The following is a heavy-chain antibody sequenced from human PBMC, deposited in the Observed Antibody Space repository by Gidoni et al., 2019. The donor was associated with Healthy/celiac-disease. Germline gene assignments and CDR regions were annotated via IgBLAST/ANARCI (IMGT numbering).Heavy chain of an antibody. V-gene: IGHV4-59*01. J-gene: IGHJ6*02. CDR2: IYYSGST. D-gene: IGHD3-10*01. CDR1: VGYISSYY. CDR3: ARAYYGSGSYSYGMDV. Sequence: QVQLQQSGPALVKPSESLSLTCTVSVGYISSYYWSWIRQPPGKGLEWIGYIYYSGSTNYNPSLKSRVTISVDTSKNQFALKLSSVTAADTAVYYCARAYYGSGSYSYGMDVWGQGTTVTVSS.